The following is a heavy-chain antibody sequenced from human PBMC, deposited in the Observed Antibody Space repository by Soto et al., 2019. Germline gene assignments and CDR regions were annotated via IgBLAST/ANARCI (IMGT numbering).Heavy chain of an antibody. CDR1: GFAVRHNY. D-gene: IGHD3-10*01. J-gene: IGHJ6*04. Sequence: EVQLVESGGGLVQPGGSLRLSCTASGFAVRHNYMTWVRQAPGKGLEWVSLIYSGGDTAYADSVKGRFTISRHTSQNTLYLQMNSLRAEDTAVYYCARKTDSNPSGGDVWGKGTALTVSS. V-gene: IGHV3-53*04. CDR2: IYSGGDT. CDR3: ARKTDSNPSGGDV.